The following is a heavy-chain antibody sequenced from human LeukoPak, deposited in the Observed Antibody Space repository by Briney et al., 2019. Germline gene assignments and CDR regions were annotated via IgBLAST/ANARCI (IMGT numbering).Heavy chain of an antibody. CDR3: ARSYYYYYMDV. CDR1: GFTVSSNY. Sequence: GGSLRLSCAASGFTVSSNYMSWVRQAPGKGLEWVSVIYSGGSTYYADSVKGRFTISRDNSKNTLYLQMNSLRAEDTAVYYCARSYYYYYMDVWGKGTTVTVSS. J-gene: IGHJ6*03. CDR2: IYSGGST. V-gene: IGHV3-66*01.